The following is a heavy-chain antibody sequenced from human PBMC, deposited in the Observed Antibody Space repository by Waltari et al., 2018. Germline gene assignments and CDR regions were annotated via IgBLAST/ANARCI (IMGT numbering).Heavy chain of an antibody. CDR2: IIRIVAMA. D-gene: IGHD3-3*01. Sequence: QVQLVQSGAEVKKPGSSVKVSCKASGGTFSSYTIRRVRQAPAHGLGWRGRIIRIVAMANYAQKFQGRVTITADKSTGTAYMELSSLRSEDTAVYYCAREGGSAIFGVVSNNWFDPWGQGTLVTVSS. V-gene: IGHV1-69*08. CDR1: GGTFSSYT. J-gene: IGHJ5*02. CDR3: AREGGSAIFGVVSNNWFDP.